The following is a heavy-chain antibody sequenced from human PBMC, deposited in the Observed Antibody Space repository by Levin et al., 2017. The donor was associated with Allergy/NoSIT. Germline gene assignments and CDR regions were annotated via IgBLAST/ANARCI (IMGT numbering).Heavy chain of an antibody. V-gene: IGHV3-74*01. CDR1: GFTFSSYW. J-gene: IGHJ4*02. Sequence: QTGGSLRLSCAASGFTFSSYWMHWVRQAPGKGLVWVSRINSDGSSTSYADSVKGRFTISRDNAKNTLYLQMNSLRAEDTAVYYCARGGGYSYGPVLYWGQGTLVTVSS. CDR2: INSDGSST. CDR3: ARGGGYSYGPVLY. D-gene: IGHD5-18*01.